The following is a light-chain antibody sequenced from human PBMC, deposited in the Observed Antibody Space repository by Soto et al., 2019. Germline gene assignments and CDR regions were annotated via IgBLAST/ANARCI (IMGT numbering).Light chain of an antibody. CDR2: DNH. CDR3: GTWDINLDTVV. V-gene: IGLV1-51*01. Sequence: QSVLTQPPSVSAAPGRRVTISCSGSSSNIGGNYVSWYQVVPRTAPKLLIYDNHKRHSGVPDRFSGSKSGTSATLGIADLHAGDEAHYECGTWDINLDTVVFGGGTKVTVL. J-gene: IGLJ2*01. CDR1: SSNIGGNY.